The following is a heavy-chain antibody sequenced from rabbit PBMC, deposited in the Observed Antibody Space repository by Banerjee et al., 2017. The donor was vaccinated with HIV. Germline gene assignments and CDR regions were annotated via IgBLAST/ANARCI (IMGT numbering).Heavy chain of an antibody. Sequence: QEQLVESGGGLVKPGASLTLTCTASGFSFNSGYDMCWVRQAPGKGLEWIACVITGSSGSTYYATWAKGRFTISKTSSTTVTLQMTSLTAADTATYFCGAGGDSLWFTRLDLWGPGTLVTVS. V-gene: IGHV1S45*01. J-gene: IGHJ3*01. D-gene: IGHD6-1*01. CDR2: VITGSSGST. CDR1: GFSFNSGYD. CDR3: GAGGDSLWFTRLDL.